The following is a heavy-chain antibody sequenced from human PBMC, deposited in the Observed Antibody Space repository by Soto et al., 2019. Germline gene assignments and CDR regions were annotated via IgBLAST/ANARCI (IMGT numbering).Heavy chain of an antibody. CDR3: ARESGGYSGYDLRGWFDP. CDR1: GYTFTSYG. J-gene: IGHJ5*02. Sequence: ASVKVSCKASGYTFTSYGISWVRQAPGQGLEWMGWISAYNGNTNYAQKLQGRVTMTTDTSTSTAYMELRSLRSDDTAVYYCARESGGYSGYDLRGWFDPWGQGTLVTVSS. V-gene: IGHV1-18*01. D-gene: IGHD5-12*01. CDR2: ISAYNGNT.